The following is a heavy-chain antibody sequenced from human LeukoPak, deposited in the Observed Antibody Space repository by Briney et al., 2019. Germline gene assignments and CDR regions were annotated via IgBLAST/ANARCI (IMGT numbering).Heavy chain of an antibody. V-gene: IGHV1-69*06. CDR2: IIPMFGAA. D-gene: IGHD2-15*01. J-gene: IGHJ4*02. CDR1: GDTFRRYA. Sequence: SVKVSCKTSGDTFRRYAIIWVRQAPGQGLEWMGGIIPMFGAANYAQKLQGRVTFTADKSTNTVYMDLRSLTSEDTAVYYCARATSQSIVAAGDYWGQGTLVIVSS. CDR3: ARATSQSIVAAGDY.